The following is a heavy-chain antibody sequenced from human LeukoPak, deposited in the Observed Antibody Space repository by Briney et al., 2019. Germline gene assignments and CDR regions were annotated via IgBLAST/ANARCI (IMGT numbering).Heavy chain of an antibody. CDR2: TYYRSKWYN. CDR1: GDSVSVNSDV. D-gene: IGHD7-27*01. J-gene: IGHJ3*02. CDR3: ARDADWGYDAFDI. Sequence: SQTLSLTCVISGDSVSVNSDVWNWIRQSPSRGLEWLGRTYYRSKWYNDYAVSVKSRITISPDTSKNQFSLHLNSVTPEDTAVYYCARDADWGYDAFDIWGQGTMVTVSS. V-gene: IGHV6-1*01.